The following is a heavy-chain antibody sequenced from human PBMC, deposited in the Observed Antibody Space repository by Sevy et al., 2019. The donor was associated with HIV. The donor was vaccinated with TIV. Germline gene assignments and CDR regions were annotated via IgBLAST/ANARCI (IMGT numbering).Heavy chain of an antibody. CDR2: ISYDGSNK. CDR3: AKDQLWFGESTKYYYYGMDV. D-gene: IGHD3-10*01. Sequence: GGSLRLSCAASGFTFSSYGMHWVRQAPGKGLEWVAVISYDGSNKYYADSGKGRFTISRDNSKNTLYLQMNSLRAEDTAVYYCAKDQLWFGESTKYYYYGMDVWGQGTTVTVSS. J-gene: IGHJ6*02. CDR1: GFTFSSYG. V-gene: IGHV3-30*18.